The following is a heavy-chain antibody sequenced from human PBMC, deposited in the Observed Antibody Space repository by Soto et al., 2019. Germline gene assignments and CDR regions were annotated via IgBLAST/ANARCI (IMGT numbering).Heavy chain of an antibody. Sequence: VQLGQSGAEVKKPGASVKVSCKASGYIFTGYYMHWVRQAPGQGLECMGWINPNSGDTNYAQKFQGRGTMTRDTSISTVYMELSMLRSDDTAVYFCVRDPYGSGTPDYYYGMDVWGQGTTVTVSS. CDR1: GYIFTGYY. V-gene: IGHV1-2*02. CDR2: INPNSGDT. CDR3: VRDPYGSGTPDYYYGMDV. J-gene: IGHJ6*02. D-gene: IGHD3-10*01.